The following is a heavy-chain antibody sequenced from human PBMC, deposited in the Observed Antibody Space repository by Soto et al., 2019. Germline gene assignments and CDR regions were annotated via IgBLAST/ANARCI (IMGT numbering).Heavy chain of an antibody. CDR2: INHSGST. Sequence: SETLSLTCTVSGGSISSSRCHWGWIRQPPGKGLEWIGEINHSGSTNYNPSLKSRATISVDTSKNQFSLKLSSVTAADTAVYYCARQPSNSNYYDSSGYDWFDPWGQGTLVTVSS. CDR3: ARQPSNSNYYDSSGYDWFDP. J-gene: IGHJ5*02. CDR1: GGSISSSRCH. D-gene: IGHD3-22*01. V-gene: IGHV4-39*01.